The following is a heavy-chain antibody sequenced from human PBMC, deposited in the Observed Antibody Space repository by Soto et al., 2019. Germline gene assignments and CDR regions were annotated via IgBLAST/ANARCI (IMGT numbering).Heavy chain of an antibody. CDR3: ARYGCGYELDY. CDR2: IYSSGIT. V-gene: IGHV4-31*03. CDR1: GGSIRRGGYS. Sequence: SETLSLTCTVSGGSIRRGGYSWSWIRQHPKKGLECIGYIYSSGITYYTPSLKSRVTIAVDTSKTQFSLKLSSVPAADTAVYYCARYGCGYELDYWGQGTLVTSPQ. J-gene: IGHJ4*02. D-gene: IGHD5-12*01.